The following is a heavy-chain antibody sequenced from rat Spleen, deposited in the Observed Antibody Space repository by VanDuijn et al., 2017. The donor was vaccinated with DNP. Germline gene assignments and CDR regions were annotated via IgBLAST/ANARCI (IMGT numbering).Heavy chain of an antibody. CDR1: GFTFSDYY. J-gene: IGHJ2*01. CDR3: VRALNWELGGFDY. D-gene: IGHD5-1*01. CDR2: ISYDGGST. V-gene: IGHV5-22*01. Sequence: EVQLVESGGGLVQPGRSLKLSCTASGFTFSDYYMAWVRQAPTKGLEWVAYISYDGGSTYNGDSAKGRFTISRDNAKSTLYLQMNSLRSEDMATYYCVRALNWELGGFDYWGQGVMVTVSS.